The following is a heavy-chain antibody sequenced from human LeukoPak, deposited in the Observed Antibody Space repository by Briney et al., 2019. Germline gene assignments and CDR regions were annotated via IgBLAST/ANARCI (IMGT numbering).Heavy chain of an antibody. J-gene: IGHJ4*02. Sequence: GGSLRLSCAASGFTFSNYWMTWVRQAPGKGLEWVADIKQDGSEKLYVKSVRGRFTISRDNSMNTLYLQMNSLTAEDTAVYYCAKRHCSSTHCYAFDYWGQGTLVTVSS. CDR3: AKRHCSSTHCYAFDY. V-gene: IGHV3-7*03. CDR2: IKQDGSEK. CDR1: GFTFSNYW. D-gene: IGHD2-2*01.